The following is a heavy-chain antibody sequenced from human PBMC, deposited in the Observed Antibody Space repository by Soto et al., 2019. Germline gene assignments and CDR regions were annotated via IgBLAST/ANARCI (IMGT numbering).Heavy chain of an antibody. Sequence: QVQLVESGGGVVQPGRSLRPSCAASGFTFSSYAMHWVRQAPGKGLEWVAVISYDGSNKYYADSVKGRFTISRDNSKNKLYLRMNSLRAEDTAVYYWARFMGCSGGSGYPYFDYWGQGTLVTVSS. J-gene: IGHJ4*02. CDR2: ISYDGSNK. D-gene: IGHD2-15*01. CDR3: ARFMGCSGGSGYPYFDY. CDR1: GFTFSSYA. V-gene: IGHV3-30-3*01.